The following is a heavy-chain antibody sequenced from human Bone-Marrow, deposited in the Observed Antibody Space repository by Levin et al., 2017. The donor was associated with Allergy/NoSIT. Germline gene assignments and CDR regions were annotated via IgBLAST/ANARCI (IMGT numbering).Heavy chain of an antibody. Sequence: SQTLSLTCAVSGGSISSGGYSWSWIRQPPGKGLEWIGYIYHSGSTYYNPSLKSRVTISVDRSKNQFSLKLSSVTAADTAVYYCARVRQPNAPHREDSSGYYLNNYFDYWGQGTLVTVSS. CDR2: IYHSGST. CDR1: GGSISSGGYS. J-gene: IGHJ4*02. D-gene: IGHD3-22*01. V-gene: IGHV4-30-2*01. CDR3: ARVRQPNAPHREDSSGYYLNNYFDY.